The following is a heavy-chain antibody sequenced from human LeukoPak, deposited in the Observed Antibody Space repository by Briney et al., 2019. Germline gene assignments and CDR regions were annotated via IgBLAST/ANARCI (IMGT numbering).Heavy chain of an antibody. CDR2: IKSDGSDT. D-gene: IGHD1-26*01. J-gene: IGHJ4*02. Sequence: GGSLRLSCAASGFTFSSYWMRWVRQAPGKGLEWVSRIKSDGSDTSYADSVKGRFTISRDNAKNTLYLQMNSLRAGDTAVYYCTRGDFYVGAQDYWGQGTLVAVYS. V-gene: IGHV3-74*01. CDR1: GFTFSSYW. CDR3: TRGDFYVGAQDY.